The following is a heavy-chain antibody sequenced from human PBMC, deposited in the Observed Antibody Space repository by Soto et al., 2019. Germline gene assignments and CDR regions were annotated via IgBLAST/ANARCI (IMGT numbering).Heavy chain of an antibody. V-gene: IGHV4-59*12. D-gene: IGHD3-22*01. CDR1: GVSINDYY. CDR2: VYNSGNI. Sequence: SETLSLTCTVSGVSINDYYWGWMRQPPGKGLEWIGNVYNSGNINYNPSLKSRVTISVDTSKNQVSLKLTSVTAADTAVYYCARDRVPLSDDYDSSGYDGASDVWSNGTLVTVSS. CDR3: ARDRVPLSDDYDSSGYDGASDV. J-gene: IGHJ3*01.